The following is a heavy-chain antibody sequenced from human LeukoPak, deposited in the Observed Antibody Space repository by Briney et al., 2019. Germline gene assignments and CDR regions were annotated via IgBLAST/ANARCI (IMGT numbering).Heavy chain of an antibody. V-gene: IGHV1-69*04. J-gene: IGHJ4*02. CDR1: GYTSTSYG. CDR3: ARDLWPDFWSGYCDY. CDR2: IIPIFGIA. Sequence: ASVKVSCKASGYTSTSYGISWVRQAPGQGLEWMGRIIPIFGIANYAQKFQGRVTITADKSTSTAYMELSSLRSEDTAVYYCARDLWPDFWSGYCDYWGQGTLVTVSS. D-gene: IGHD3-3*01.